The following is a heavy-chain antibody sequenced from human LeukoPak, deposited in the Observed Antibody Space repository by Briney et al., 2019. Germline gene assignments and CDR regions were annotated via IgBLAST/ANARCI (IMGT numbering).Heavy chain of an antibody. J-gene: IGHJ4*02. V-gene: IGHV3-74*01. CDR3: ARVINSGWLGELSD. Sequence: GGSLRLSCAASGFTFSTYWMHWVRQASGKGPVWVSRINSDGSSTTYADSVKGRFTISRDNAKNTLYLQMNSLRAEDTAVYYCARVINSGWLGELSDWGQGTLVTVSS. D-gene: IGHD6-19*01. CDR2: INSDGSST. CDR1: GFTFSTYW.